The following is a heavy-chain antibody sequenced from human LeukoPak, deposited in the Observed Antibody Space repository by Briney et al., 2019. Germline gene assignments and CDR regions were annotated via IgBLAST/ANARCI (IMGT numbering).Heavy chain of an antibody. J-gene: IGHJ3*02. CDR1: GFTFSSYA. CDR3: AKDFIGVLADAFDI. CDR2: ISSSGGST. D-gene: IGHD4/OR15-4a*01. Sequence: PGGSLRLSCAASGFTFSSYAMSWVRQAPGKGLEWLSTISSSGGSTYYADSVKGRFTISRDNSQSTLYLQMNTLRAEDTAVYYCAKDFIGVLADAFDIWGQGTMVTVSS. V-gene: IGHV3-23*01.